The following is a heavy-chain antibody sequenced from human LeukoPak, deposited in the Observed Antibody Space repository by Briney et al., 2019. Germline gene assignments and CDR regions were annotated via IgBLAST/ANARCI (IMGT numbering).Heavy chain of an antibody. CDR1: SGSISSHY. V-gene: IGHV4-59*11. Sequence: SETLSLTCTVSSGSISSHYWSWIRQPPGKGLEWIGYIYYSGSTNYNPSLKSRVTISVDTSKNQFSLKLSSVTAADTAVYYCAREEDAVDYWGQGTLVTVSS. CDR3: AREEDAVDY. CDR2: IYYSGST. J-gene: IGHJ4*02.